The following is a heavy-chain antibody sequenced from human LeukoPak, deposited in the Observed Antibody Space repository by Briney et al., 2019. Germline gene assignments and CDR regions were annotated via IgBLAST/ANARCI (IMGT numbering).Heavy chain of an antibody. V-gene: IGHV4-4*02. D-gene: IGHD6-19*01. CDR2: IYHSGST. J-gene: IGHJ4*02. CDR3: AKDSPARGIAVAATQGDYFDY. CDR1: GGSISSSNW. Sequence: PSETLSLTCAVSGGSISSSNWWSWVRQPPGKGLEWIGEIYHSGSTNYNPSLKSRVTISVDKSKNQFSLKLSSVTAADTAVYYCAKDSPARGIAVAATQGDYFDYWGQGTLVTVSS.